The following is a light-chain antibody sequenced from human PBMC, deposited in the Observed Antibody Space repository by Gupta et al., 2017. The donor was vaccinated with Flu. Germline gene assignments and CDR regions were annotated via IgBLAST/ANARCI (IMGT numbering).Light chain of an antibody. CDR1: NIGSKS. CDR2: DNT. Sequence: SYVLTQPPSVSAAPEPTAKITCGGDNIGSKSVHWYQQKPGQAPRLVVYDNTDRPSGIPDRFSGSNSGNTATLTIYKVESGDEAEYYCQVWHIRIDHLRVFGGGTKLTVL. J-gene: IGLJ3*02. V-gene: IGLV3-21*02. CDR3: QVWHIRIDHLRV.